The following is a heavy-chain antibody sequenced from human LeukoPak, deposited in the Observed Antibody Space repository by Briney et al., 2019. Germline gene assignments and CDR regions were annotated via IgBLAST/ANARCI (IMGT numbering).Heavy chain of an antibody. D-gene: IGHD3-22*01. CDR1: GGSITTTDFD. V-gene: IGHV4-39*01. CDR2: ISSSGKA. J-gene: IGHJ4*02. Sequence: SETLSLTCAVSGGSITTTDFDWAWIRQPPGQGFEWIATISSSGKAYYYPSLMSRVTISVDTSKNQFSLDVTSVTAADTAVYYCARGYYYHSSGFWLFHYWGQGTLVTVSS. CDR3: ARGYYYHSSGFWLFHY.